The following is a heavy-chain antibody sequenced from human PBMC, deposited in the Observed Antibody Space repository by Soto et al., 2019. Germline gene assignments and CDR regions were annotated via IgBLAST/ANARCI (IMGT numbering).Heavy chain of an antibody. Sequence: PGGSLRLSCAASGLDFSSEVMRWVRQAPGKGLEWVSSISGSGRTIYHADSMRGRFAISRDNSKNSLYLQLNNLRVDDTAVYYCATVGPSYYYGMDVWGQGTTVTVSS. J-gene: IGHJ6*02. CDR1: GLDFSSEV. CDR2: ISGSGRTI. D-gene: IGHD1-26*01. CDR3: ATVGPSYYYGMDV. V-gene: IGHV3-23*01.